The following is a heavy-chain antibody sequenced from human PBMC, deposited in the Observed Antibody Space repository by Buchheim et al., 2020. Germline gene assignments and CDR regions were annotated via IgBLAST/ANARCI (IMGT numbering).Heavy chain of an antibody. Sequence: QLQLQESGSGLVKPSQTLSLTCAVSGGSISSGGYSWSWIRQPPGKGLEWIGYIYHSGSTYYNPSLKSRVTISVDRSKNQFSLKLSSVIAADTAVYYCARVNGDFWSGYSPMDVWGQGTT. CDR1: GGSISSGGYS. CDR2: IYHSGST. CDR3: ARVNGDFWSGYSPMDV. V-gene: IGHV4-30-2*01. J-gene: IGHJ6*02. D-gene: IGHD3-3*01.